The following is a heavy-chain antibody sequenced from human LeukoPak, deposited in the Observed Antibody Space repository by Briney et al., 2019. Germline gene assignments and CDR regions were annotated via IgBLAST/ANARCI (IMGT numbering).Heavy chain of an antibody. D-gene: IGHD3-22*01. V-gene: IGHV1-8*01. Sequence: ASVKVSCKASGYTFTSYDINWVRQATGQGLEWMGWMNPNSGNTGYAQKFQGRVTITRDTSASTAYMELSSLRSEDMAVYYCARAPNYYDSSGYYSSSGAFDIWGQGTMVTVSS. CDR3: ARAPNYYDSSGYYSSSGAFDI. J-gene: IGHJ3*02. CDR2: MNPNSGNT. CDR1: GYTFTSYD.